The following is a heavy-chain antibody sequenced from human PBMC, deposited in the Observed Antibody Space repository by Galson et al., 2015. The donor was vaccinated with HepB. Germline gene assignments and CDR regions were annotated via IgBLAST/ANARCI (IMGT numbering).Heavy chain of an antibody. V-gene: IGHV3-7*03. CDR3: ARTRGHSGYVNY. D-gene: IGHD5-12*01. J-gene: IGHJ4*02. Sequence: SLRLSCAASGFTLQSYWMIWVRQAPGKGLEWMANIKQDGSEKYYVASVMGRFTISRDHARNSLNLHMSSLRAEDTAVYYCARTRGHSGYVNYWGQGTLVIVSS. CDR2: IKQDGSEK. CDR1: GFTLQSYW.